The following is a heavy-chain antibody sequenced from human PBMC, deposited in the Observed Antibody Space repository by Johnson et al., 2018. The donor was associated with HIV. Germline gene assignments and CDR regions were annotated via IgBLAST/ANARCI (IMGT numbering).Heavy chain of an antibody. CDR1: GFTFNRYG. CDR2: IRSDTTTE. Sequence: QVQLVESGGGVVQPGGSLRLSCAASGFTFNRYGMHWVRQAPGQGLEWVAFIRSDTTTEYYGDSVKGRFTISRDNSKNTLYLQMNSLRAEDTAVYYCARDRPSKWLRSNDDAFDIWGQGTMVTVSS. J-gene: IGHJ3*02. D-gene: IGHD5-12*01. CDR3: ARDRPSKWLRSNDDAFDI. V-gene: IGHV3-30*02.